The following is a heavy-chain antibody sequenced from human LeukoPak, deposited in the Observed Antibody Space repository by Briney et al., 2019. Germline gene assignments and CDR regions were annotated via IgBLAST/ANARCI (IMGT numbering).Heavy chain of an antibody. V-gene: IGHV3-30*18. CDR1: GFTFSSNG. D-gene: IGHD3-3*01. CDR2: IPYDGSNK. Sequence: PGRSLRLSCAASGFTFSSNGMHWVRQAPGKGLEWVAVIPYDGSNKYYADSVKGRFTIPRDNSKNTLYLQMNSLRTEDTAVYYCAKEEYYDFFDYWGQGTLVTVSS. CDR3: AKEEYYDFFDY. J-gene: IGHJ4*02.